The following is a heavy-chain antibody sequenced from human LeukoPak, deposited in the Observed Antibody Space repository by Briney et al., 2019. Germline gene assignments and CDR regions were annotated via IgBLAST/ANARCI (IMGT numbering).Heavy chain of an antibody. CDR3: ATYSYDFWSGYIDY. CDR2: INHSGST. D-gene: IGHD3-3*01. Sequence: SETLSLTCAVYGGSFSGYYWSWIRQPPGKGLEWIGEINHSGSTNYNPSLKSRVTISVDTSKNQFSLKLSSVTAADTAVYYCATYSYDFWSGYIDYWGQGTLVTVSS. CDR1: GGSFSGYY. V-gene: IGHV4-34*01. J-gene: IGHJ4*02.